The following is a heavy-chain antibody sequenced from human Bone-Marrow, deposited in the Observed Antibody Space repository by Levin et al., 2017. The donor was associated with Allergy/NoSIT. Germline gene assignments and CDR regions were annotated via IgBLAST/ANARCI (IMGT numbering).Heavy chain of an antibody. J-gene: IGHJ4*02. V-gene: IGHV4-4*07. CDR2: ISPSGST. Sequence: SETLSLTCTVSGVSINNYYWSWIRQPAGKGLEWIGRISPSGSTNYNPSLRSRVTMSADRSKSQFSLKVSSVTAADTAVYYCATSTVATEFDYWGQGSLVTVSS. CDR1: GVSINNYY. D-gene: IGHD4-17*01. CDR3: ATSTVATEFDY.